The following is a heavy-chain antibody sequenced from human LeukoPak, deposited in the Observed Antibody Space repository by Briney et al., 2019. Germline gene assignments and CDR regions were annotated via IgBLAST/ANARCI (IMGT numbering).Heavy chain of an antibody. CDR2: IIPIFGTA. Sequence: SVKVSCKASGYTFTSYAISWVRQAPGQGLEWMGGIIPIFGTANYAQKFQGRVTITADKSTSTAYMELSSLRSDDTAVYYCARFGLGKHIEVAGIPFDIWGQGTMVTVSS. CDR3: ARFGLGKHIEVAGIPFDI. D-gene: IGHD6-19*01. V-gene: IGHV1-69*06. J-gene: IGHJ3*02. CDR1: GYTFTSYA.